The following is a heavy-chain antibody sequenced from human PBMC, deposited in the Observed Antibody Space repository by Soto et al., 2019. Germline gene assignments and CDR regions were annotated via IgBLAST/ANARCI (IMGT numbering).Heavy chain of an antibody. J-gene: IGHJ4*02. Sequence: QLQLQESGSGLVKPSQSLSLTCAVSGGSISSGGYSWSWIRQPPGKGLEWIGYIYHSGSTYYNPSLTRRVTMSVARAKNQFSLKLSSVTGADTAVYYCVRVPDYWGEGTLVTVSS. CDR1: GGSISSGGYS. V-gene: IGHV4-30-2*01. CDR2: IYHSGST. CDR3: VRVPDY.